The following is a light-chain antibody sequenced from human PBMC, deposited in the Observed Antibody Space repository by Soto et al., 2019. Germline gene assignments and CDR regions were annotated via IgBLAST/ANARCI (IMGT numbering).Light chain of an antibody. V-gene: IGKV3-11*01. J-gene: IGKJ5*01. CDR2: DAS. Sequence: EIVLTQSPATLSLSPGERATLSCRASQSVSSYLAWYQHKPGQAPRLLIYDASNRATGIPARFSGSGSETDFTLTSSSLEPEDVAVYYCQQRLNWPITFGQGTRLGIK. CDR1: QSVSSY. CDR3: QQRLNWPIT.